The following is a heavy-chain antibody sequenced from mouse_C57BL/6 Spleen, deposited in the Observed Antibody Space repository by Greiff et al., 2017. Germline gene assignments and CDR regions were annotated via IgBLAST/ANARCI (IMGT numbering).Heavy chain of an antibody. V-gene: IGHV5-17*01. D-gene: IGHD1-1*01. J-gene: IGHJ4*01. Sequence: EVMLVESGGGLVKPGGSLKLSCAASGFTFSDYGMHWVRQAPEKGLEWVAYISSGSSTIYYADTVKGRFTISRDNAKNTLFLHMTSLRSEDTAMYYCARRGFTTVVAYYAMDYWGQGTSVTVSS. CDR3: ARRGFTTVVAYYAMDY. CDR1: GFTFSDYG. CDR2: ISSGSSTI.